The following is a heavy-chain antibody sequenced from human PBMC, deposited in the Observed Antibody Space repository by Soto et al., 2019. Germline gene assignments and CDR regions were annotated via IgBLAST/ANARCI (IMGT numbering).Heavy chain of an antibody. Sequence: QVQLVQSGAEVEKPGASVKVSCKASGYTFTRYHIHWVRQAPGQGLEWMGIINPSGGITTYAQKFQGRVTMTSDTSTSTIYVELSSVTSEDTAVYYCARDGTTFGGNWFDPWGQGTLVTVSS. V-gene: IGHV1-46*01. CDR3: ARDGTTFGGNWFDP. J-gene: IGHJ5*02. CDR1: GYTFTRYH. CDR2: INPSGGIT. D-gene: IGHD3-10*01.